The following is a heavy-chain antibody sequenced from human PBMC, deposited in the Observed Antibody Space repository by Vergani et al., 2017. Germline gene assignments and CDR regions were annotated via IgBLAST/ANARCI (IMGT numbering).Heavy chain of an antibody. CDR2: ISYDGSNK. CDR1: GFTFSSHG. D-gene: IGHD2-8*01. CDR3: AKAPDNGVCDY. J-gene: IGHJ4*02. V-gene: IGHV3-30*18. Sequence: QVQLVESGGGVVQPGRSLRLSCAASGFTFSSHGVHWVRQAPGKGLEWVAVISYDGSNKYYADSVKGRFTISRDNSKNTLYLQMNSLRAEDTAVYYCAKAPDNGVCDYWGPGTLVTVSS.